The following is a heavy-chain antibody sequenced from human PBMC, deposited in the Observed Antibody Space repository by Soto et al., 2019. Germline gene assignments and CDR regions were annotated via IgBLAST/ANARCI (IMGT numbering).Heavy chain of an antibody. V-gene: IGHV1-69*13. CDR1: GGTFSSYA. D-gene: IGHD2-21*02. CDR3: ARDPSIAYCGGDCYPDDAFDI. Sequence: ASVKVSCKASGGTFSSYAISWVRQAPGQGLEWMGGIIPIFGTANYAQKFQGRVTITADESTSTAYMELSSLRSEDTAVYYCARDPSIAYCGGDCYPDDAFDIWGQGTMVTVSS. CDR2: IIPIFGTA. J-gene: IGHJ3*02.